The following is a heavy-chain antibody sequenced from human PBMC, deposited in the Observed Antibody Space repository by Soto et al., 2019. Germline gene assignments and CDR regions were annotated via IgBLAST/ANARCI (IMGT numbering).Heavy chain of an antibody. CDR3: ARYIAAPYYFDY. Sequence: QLQLQESGPGLVKPSETLSLTCTVSGGSISSSSYYWGWIRQPPGKGLEWLGSIYYSGSTYYNPSLKSRVTISVDTSKNQCSLKLSSVTPADTAVYYCARYIAAPYYFDYWGQGTLVTVSS. CDR1: GGSISSSSYY. J-gene: IGHJ4*02. V-gene: IGHV4-39*01. CDR2: IYYSGST. D-gene: IGHD6-6*01.